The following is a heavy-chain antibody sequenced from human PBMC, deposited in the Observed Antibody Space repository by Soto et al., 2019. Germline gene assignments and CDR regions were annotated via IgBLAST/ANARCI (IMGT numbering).Heavy chain of an antibody. CDR1: VDSVSSNSAA. CDR2: TYYRSKWYN. D-gene: IGHD6-13*01. V-gene: IGHV6-1*01. J-gene: IGHJ5*02. Sequence: PSQTLSLTCAISVDSVSSNSAAWNWIRQSSSRGLEWLGRTYYRSKWYNDYAVSVKSRITINPDTSKNQFSLQLNSVTPEDTAVYYCARDREGSSWYGNWFDPWGQGTLVTVSS. CDR3: ARDREGSSWYGNWFDP.